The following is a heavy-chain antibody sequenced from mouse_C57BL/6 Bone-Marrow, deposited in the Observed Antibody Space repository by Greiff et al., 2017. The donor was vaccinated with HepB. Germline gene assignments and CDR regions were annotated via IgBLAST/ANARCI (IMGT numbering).Heavy chain of an antibody. CDR1: GFTFSSLG. V-gene: IGHV5-17*02. Sequence: EVMLVESGGGLVEPGGSRKVSCAASGFTFSSLGMHWVRQAPEKGLEWVAYISSDSNPFHYADTVKGRFTISRDNPKNTLFLQMTSLRSEDTAIYYCTRSLPFYDNPYYPMDYWGQGTSVTGSS. CDR2: ISSDSNPF. J-gene: IGHJ4*01. D-gene: IGHD2-10*01. CDR3: TRSLPFYDNPYYPMDY.